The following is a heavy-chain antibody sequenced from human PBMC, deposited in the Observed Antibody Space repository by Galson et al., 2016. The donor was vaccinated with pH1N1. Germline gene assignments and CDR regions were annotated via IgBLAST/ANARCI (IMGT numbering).Heavy chain of an antibody. CDR3: AIAQSASFSSINCAFDY. J-gene: IGHJ4*02. Sequence: TLSLTCTVSGGSISSGGYYWSWIRQHPGKGLEWTGYIYYSGNTYYNPSLESRVTISVDTSKNQFSLKLSSVTAADTAVYYCAIAQSASFSSINCAFDYWGQGALVTVSS. D-gene: IGHD2-2*01. V-gene: IGHV4-31*03. CDR2: IYYSGNT. CDR1: GGSISSGGYY.